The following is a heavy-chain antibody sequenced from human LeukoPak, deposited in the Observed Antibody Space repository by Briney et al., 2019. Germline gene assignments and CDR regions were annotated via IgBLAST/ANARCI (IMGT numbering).Heavy chain of an antibody. Sequence: GGSLRLSCAASGFTFSSYGMHWFRQAPGKGLEWVAVIWYDGSNKYYADSVKGRFTISRDNSKNTLYLQMNSLRAEDTAVYYCAKDLNYYYMDVWGKGTTVTVSS. J-gene: IGHJ6*03. CDR1: GFTFSSYG. V-gene: IGHV3-33*06. CDR2: IWYDGSNK. CDR3: AKDLNYYYMDV.